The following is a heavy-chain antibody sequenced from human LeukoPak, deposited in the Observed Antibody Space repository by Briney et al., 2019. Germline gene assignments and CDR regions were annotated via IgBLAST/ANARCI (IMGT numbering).Heavy chain of an antibody. Sequence: SETLSLTCAVYGGSFSGYFWSWIRQSPGKGLEWIGEINHSGSTNYNPSLKSRVTISVDTSKNQFSLKLSSVTAADTAVYYCATGIYGDYVSWGQGTLVTVSS. J-gene: IGHJ5*02. CDR1: GGSFSGYF. D-gene: IGHD4-17*01. CDR3: ATGIYGDYVS. CDR2: INHSGST. V-gene: IGHV4-34*01.